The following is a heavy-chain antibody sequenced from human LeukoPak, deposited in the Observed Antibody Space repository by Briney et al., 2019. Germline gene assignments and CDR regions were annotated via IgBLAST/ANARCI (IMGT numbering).Heavy chain of an antibody. Sequence: GESLKISCQGAGYSFTTSWIAWVRQRPGKGLEWMGIIYPAGSDTRYSPSFKGLVTISADKPINTAYLQWSSLKASDTAMYYCARQRSSGWYIDFWGQGTLVTVSS. CDR3: ARQRSSGWYIDF. D-gene: IGHD6-19*01. V-gene: IGHV5-51*01. CDR1: GYSFTTSW. J-gene: IGHJ4*02. CDR2: IYPAGSDT.